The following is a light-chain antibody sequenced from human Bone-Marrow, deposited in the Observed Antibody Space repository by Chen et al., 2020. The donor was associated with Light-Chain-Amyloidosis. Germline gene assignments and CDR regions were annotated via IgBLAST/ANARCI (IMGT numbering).Light chain of an antibody. Sequence: QSALTQPASVSGSPGQSITISCTGTSSDVGGDNHVSWDQQHPDKAPKLMIYEVTNRPSWVPDLFSGSKSDNTASLTISGHQTEDEADYFCSSYTITNTRVFGSGTRVTVL. CDR1: SSDVGGDNH. CDR3: SSYTITNTRV. J-gene: IGLJ1*01. V-gene: IGLV2-14*01. CDR2: EVT.